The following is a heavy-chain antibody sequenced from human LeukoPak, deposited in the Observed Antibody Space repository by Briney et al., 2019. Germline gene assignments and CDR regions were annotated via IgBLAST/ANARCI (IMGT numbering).Heavy chain of an antibody. CDR3: ARTRFWRSLATRRGRSPFFDY. CDR2: ISSSSSYI. CDR1: GFTFSSYS. V-gene: IGHV3-21*01. Sequence: GGSLRLSCAASGFTFSSYSMNWVRQAPGKGLEWVSSISSSSSYIYYADSVKGRFTISRDNAKNSLYLQMNSLRAEDTAVYYCARTRFWRSLATRRGRSPFFDYWGQGTLVTVSS. D-gene: IGHD3-16*01. J-gene: IGHJ4*02.